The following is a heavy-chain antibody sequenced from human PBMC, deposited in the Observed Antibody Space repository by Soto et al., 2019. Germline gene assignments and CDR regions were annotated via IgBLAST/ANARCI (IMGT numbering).Heavy chain of an antibody. V-gene: IGHV1-24*01. Sequence: ASVKVSCKVSGYTLTELSMHWVRQAPGKGLEWMGGFDPEDGETIYAQKFQGRVTMTEDTSTDTAYMELSSLRSEDTAVYYCATAMRYYYDSSGYYRGLDYWGQGTLVTVSS. CDR3: ATAMRYYYDSSGYYRGLDY. CDR1: GYTLTELS. CDR2: FDPEDGET. J-gene: IGHJ4*02. D-gene: IGHD3-22*01.